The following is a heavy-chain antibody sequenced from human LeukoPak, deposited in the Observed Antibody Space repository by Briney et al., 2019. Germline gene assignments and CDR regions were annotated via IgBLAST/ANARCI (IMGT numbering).Heavy chain of an antibody. D-gene: IGHD6-13*01. V-gene: IGHV4-39*01. CDR3: ARHSWYSSSWGPVEYFHH. CDR2: IYYSGST. J-gene: IGHJ1*01. CDR1: GGSISSSSSY. Sequence: SETLSLTCTVSGGSISSSSSYWGWIRQPPGKGLEWIGSIYYSGSTYYNPSLKSRVTISVDTSKNQFSLNLSSVTAADTAVYYCARHSWYSSSWGPVEYFHHWGQGTLVTVSS.